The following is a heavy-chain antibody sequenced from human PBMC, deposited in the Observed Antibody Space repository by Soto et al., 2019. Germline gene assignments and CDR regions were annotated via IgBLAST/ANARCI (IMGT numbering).Heavy chain of an antibody. CDR1: GVTLSKSG. CDR3: VTGSGVLESL. D-gene: IGHD6-6*01. Sequence: PGGSLRLSCAASGVTLSKSGIHWVRQAPGKGLQWVAVISGNGSHLFYADSVRGRFTVSRDNGNNTIYLQMNGLKSEDTGVYYCVTGSGVLESLWGQGTLVTVSS. CDR2: ISGNGSHL. V-gene: IGHV3-30*03. J-gene: IGHJ4*02.